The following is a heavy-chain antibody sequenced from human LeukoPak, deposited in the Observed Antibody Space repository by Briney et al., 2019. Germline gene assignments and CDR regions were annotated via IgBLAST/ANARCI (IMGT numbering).Heavy chain of an antibody. CDR1: GFTFRTYT. CDR3: ARDRTTYYYGSGIVY. J-gene: IGHJ4*02. Sequence: GGSLRLSCAASGFTFRTYTMHWVRQAPGKGLEWVAVISYDGSLKYYADSVKGRFTISRDNSKNTVFLQMNSLRAEDTAVYYCARDRTTYYYGSGIVYWGQGTLVTVSS. V-gene: IGHV3-30*04. CDR2: ISYDGSLK. D-gene: IGHD3-10*01.